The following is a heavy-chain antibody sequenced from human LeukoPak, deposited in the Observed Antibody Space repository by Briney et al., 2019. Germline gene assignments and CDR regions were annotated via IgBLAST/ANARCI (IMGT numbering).Heavy chain of an antibody. CDR3: ALMVVVPAASSDWFDP. Sequence: ASVKVSRKASGYTFTGYYMHWVRQAPGQGLEWMGRINPNSGGTNYAQKFQGRVTMTRDTSISTAYMELSRLRSDDTAVYYCALMVVVPAASSDWFDPWGQGTLVTVSS. CDR2: INPNSGGT. D-gene: IGHD2-2*01. V-gene: IGHV1-2*06. J-gene: IGHJ5*02. CDR1: GYTFTGYY.